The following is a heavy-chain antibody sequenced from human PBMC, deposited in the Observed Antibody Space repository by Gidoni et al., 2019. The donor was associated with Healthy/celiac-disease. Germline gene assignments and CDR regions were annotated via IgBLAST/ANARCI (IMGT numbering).Heavy chain of an antibody. CDR3: ATTAGGVCYY. CDR2: IYYSWST. Sequence: QLQLQESGPGLVKPSETLSLTCTVSGGSISSSSYYWGWIRQPPGKGLEWIGSIYYSWSTYYNPSLKSRVTISVDTSKNQFSLKLSSVTAADTAVYYCATTAGGVCYYWGQGTLVTVSS. CDR1: GGSISSSSYY. D-gene: IGHD2-8*02. J-gene: IGHJ4*02. V-gene: IGHV4-39*01.